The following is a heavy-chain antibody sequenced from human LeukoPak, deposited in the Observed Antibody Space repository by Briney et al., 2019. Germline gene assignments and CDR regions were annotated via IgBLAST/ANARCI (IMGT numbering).Heavy chain of an antibody. Sequence: PSETLSLTCTVSGGSISSYYWSWIRQPPGKGLEWIGYIYYSGTTNYNPSLKSRVTISVDTSKNQFSLKLSSVTAADTAVYYCARGGAMVPHDAFDIWGQGTMVTVSS. J-gene: IGHJ3*02. D-gene: IGHD5-18*01. CDR1: GGSISSYY. CDR3: ARGGAMVPHDAFDI. CDR2: IYYSGTT. V-gene: IGHV4-59*01.